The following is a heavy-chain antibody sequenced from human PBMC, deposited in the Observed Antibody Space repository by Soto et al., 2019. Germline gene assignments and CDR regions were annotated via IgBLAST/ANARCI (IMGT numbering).Heavy chain of an antibody. CDR3: ARDLGQGNWNAHFDY. D-gene: IGHD1-1*01. J-gene: IGHJ4*02. CDR1: GGTFSSYT. V-gene: IGHV1-69*04. Sequence: ASVKVSCKASGGTFSSYTISWVRQAPGQGLEWMGRIIPILGIANYAQKFQGRVTITADKSTSTAYMELSSLRSEDTAVYYCARDLGQGNWNAHFDYWGQGTLVTVSS. CDR2: IIPILGIA.